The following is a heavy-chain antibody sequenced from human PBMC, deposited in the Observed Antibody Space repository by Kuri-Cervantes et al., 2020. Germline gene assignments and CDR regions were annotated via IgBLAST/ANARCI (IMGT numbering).Heavy chain of an antibody. CDR3: AATADILTGYRYWYFDL. Sequence: GSLRLSCAVYGGSFSGYYWSWIRQPPGKGLEWIGEINHSGSTNYNPSLKSRVTISVDTSKNQFSLKLSSVTAADTAVYYCAATADILTGYRYWYFDLWGRGTLVTVSS. J-gene: IGHJ2*01. V-gene: IGHV4-34*01. CDR2: INHSGST. CDR1: GGSFSGYY. D-gene: IGHD3-9*01.